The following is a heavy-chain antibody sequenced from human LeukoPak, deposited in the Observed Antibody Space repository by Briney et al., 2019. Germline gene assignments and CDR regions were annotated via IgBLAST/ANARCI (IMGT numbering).Heavy chain of an antibody. CDR3: AGNDFYYFDY. Sequence: PSETLSLTCTVSGGSISSGGYYWSWIRQPPGKGLEWIGAIYYSGATYYNPSLKSRVTISVDTSKNEVSLKLSSVTVADTAVYYCAGNDFYYFDYWGQGTLVTVSS. V-gene: IGHV4-39*01. CDR2: IYYSGAT. CDR1: GGSISSGGYY. J-gene: IGHJ4*02. D-gene: IGHD1-1*01.